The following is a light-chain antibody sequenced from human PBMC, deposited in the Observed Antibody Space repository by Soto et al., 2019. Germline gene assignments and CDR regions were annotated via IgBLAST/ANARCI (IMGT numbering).Light chain of an antibody. Sequence: EIVMTQSPATLSVSPGERATLSCRASQSVGSNLAWYQQKPGQAPRLLIYGASTRATGIPARFSGSGSGTEFTFTISSLQSEDFAIYFCQQYNNWPPDRTFGQGTKVESK. CDR3: QQYNNWPPDRT. J-gene: IGKJ1*01. CDR2: GAS. CDR1: QSVGSN. V-gene: IGKV3-15*01.